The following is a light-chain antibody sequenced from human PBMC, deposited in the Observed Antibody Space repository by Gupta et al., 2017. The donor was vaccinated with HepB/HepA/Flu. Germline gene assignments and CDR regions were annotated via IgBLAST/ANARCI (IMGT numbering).Light chain of an antibody. J-gene: IGLJ1*01. V-gene: IGLV2-14*01. CDR1: SSDIGGYNY. Sequence: SALTQPASVSGSPGPCITISCTGTSSDIGGYNYVSWYQQHPGKAPKVMIYDVSKRPSGVSNRFSGSQSGNTASLTISGLQAEDEADYYCSSYTTSSTYVFGTGTKVTVL. CDR2: DVS. CDR3: SSYTTSSTYV.